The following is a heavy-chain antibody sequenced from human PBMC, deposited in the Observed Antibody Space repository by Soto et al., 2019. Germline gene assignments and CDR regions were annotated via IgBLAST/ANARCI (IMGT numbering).Heavy chain of an antibody. J-gene: IGHJ4*02. Sequence: SETLSLTCTVSGGSISSGDYYWSWIRQSPGKGLEWIGYIYYSGSTYYNPSLKSRVTISVDTSKNQFSLKLSSVTAADTAVYYCARRTELRLFDYWGQGTLVTVSS. D-gene: IGHD1-7*01. CDR3: ARRTELRLFDY. CDR1: GGSISSGDYY. V-gene: IGHV4-30-4*01. CDR2: IYYSGST.